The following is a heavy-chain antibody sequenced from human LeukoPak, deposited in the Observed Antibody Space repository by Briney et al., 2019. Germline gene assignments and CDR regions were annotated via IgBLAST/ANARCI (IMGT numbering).Heavy chain of an antibody. CDR2: IYHSGGT. J-gene: IGHJ3*02. V-gene: IGHV4-4*02. CDR3: ARGPPDCSSTSCYAFDAFDI. CDR1: GGSISSSTNW. D-gene: IGHD2-2*01. Sequence: SETLSLTCAVSGGSISSSTNWWSWVRQPPGKGLEWIGEIYHSGGTNYNPSLKSRITISVDKSQNQFSLKVNSLTAADTAVYYCARGPPDCSSTSCYAFDAFDIWGQGTMVTVSS.